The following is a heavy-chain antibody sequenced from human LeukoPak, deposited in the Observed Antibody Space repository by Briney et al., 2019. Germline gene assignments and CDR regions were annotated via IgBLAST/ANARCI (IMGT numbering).Heavy chain of an antibody. CDR2: IYTSGST. J-gene: IGHJ4*02. V-gene: IGHV4-4*07. Sequence: AETLSLTCTVSGGCISSYYWSWIRQRAGKGLEWIGRIYTSGSTNYNPSLKSRVTMSVDTSKNQFSLKLSSVTAADTAVYYCARSGIPTFDYWGQGTLVTVSS. CDR1: GGCISSYY. CDR3: ARSGIPTFDY. D-gene: IGHD2-15*01.